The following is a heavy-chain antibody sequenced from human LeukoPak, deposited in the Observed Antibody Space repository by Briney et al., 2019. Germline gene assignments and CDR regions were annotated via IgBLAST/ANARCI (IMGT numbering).Heavy chain of an antibody. CDR3: ARTYSTGQDHYYYMDV. CDR1: GYTFTDFY. V-gene: IGHV1-2*02. CDR2: INPNSGGT. J-gene: IGHJ6*03. Sequence: ASVKVSCKASGYTFTDFYIHWVRQAPGQGLEWMGWINPNSGGTKYAQKFQARVTMTSDTSISTAYMELSRLRSDDTAVYYCARTYSTGQDHYYYMDVWGKGTTVTISS. D-gene: IGHD6-19*01.